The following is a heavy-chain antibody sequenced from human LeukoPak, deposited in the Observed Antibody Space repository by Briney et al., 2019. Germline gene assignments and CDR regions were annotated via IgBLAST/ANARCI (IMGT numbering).Heavy chain of an antibody. Sequence: PGGSLRLSCAASGFTLSNYWMTWVRQAPGKGLEWVANIKQDGSEKYYVDSVKGRFTISRDNAKNSLYLQMNSLRDEDTALYYCAREDQPRGTFDYWGQGILVTVSS. CDR1: GFTLSNYW. V-gene: IGHV3-7*05. CDR2: IKQDGSEK. J-gene: IGHJ4*02. CDR3: AREDQPRGTFDY. D-gene: IGHD2-15*01.